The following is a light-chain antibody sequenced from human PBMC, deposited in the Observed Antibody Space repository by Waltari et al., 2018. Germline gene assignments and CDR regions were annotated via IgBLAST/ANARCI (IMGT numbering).Light chain of an antibody. CDR1: SLNFGNNH. Sequence: FVLPQPPPGLETPGQRVTILVSGGSLNFGNNHLTGYQQLPGTAPKLPNYKNNGRPSGVPDRISGSKSGASASLAISGLRSDDEADYYCSAWDDSVRGPVFGGGTKLTVL. CDR3: SAWDDSVRGPV. CDR2: KNN. J-gene: IGLJ2*01. V-gene: IGLV1-47*01.